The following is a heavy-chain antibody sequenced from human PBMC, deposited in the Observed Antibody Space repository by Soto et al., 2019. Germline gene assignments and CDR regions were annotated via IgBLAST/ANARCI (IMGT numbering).Heavy chain of an antibody. D-gene: IGHD3-22*01. CDR2: IIPIFGTA. V-gene: IGHV1-69*12. CDR1: VGTFSSYA. CDR3: ARGFYRYYDSSGYYYDY. Sequence: QVQLVQSGAEVKKPGSSVKVSCKASVGTFSSYAISWVRQAPGQGLEWMGGIIPIFGTANYAQKFQGRVTSTAHESTSTAYMELSSLRSEDTAVYYCARGFYRYYDSSGYYYDYWGQGTLVTVSS. J-gene: IGHJ4*02.